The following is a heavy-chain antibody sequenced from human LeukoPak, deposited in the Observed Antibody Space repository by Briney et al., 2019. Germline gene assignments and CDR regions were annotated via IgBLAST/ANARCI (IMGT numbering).Heavy chain of an antibody. D-gene: IGHD3-22*01. V-gene: IGHV1-18*01. J-gene: IGHJ5*01. CDR2: ISAYNGNT. Sequence: ASVKVSCKASGYTFTTYGISWVRQAPGQGLEWMGWISAYNGNTNYAQKFQGRVTMTTDTSTSTAYMELRSLRSDDTAVYYCARGVHVRMYDSNHNSFDPWGQGTLVTVSS. CDR3: ARGVHVRMYDSNHNSFDP. CDR1: GYTFTTYG.